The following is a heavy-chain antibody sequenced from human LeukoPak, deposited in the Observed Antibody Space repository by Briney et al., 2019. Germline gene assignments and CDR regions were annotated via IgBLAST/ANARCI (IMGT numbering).Heavy chain of an antibody. CDR3: ARDYKYAFDN. Sequence: PEGSLRLSCAASGFTFSDSMNWVRQAPGKGLEWISYIGIDSGNTNYADSVKGRFTISGDKAKNSLYLQMNSLRVEDTAVYYCARDYKYAFDNWGQGTLVTVSS. V-gene: IGHV3-48*01. CDR2: IGIDSGNT. D-gene: IGHD5-24*01. J-gene: IGHJ4*02. CDR1: GFTFSDS.